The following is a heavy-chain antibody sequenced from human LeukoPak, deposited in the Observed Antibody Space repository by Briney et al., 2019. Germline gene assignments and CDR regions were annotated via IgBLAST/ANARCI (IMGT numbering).Heavy chain of an antibody. D-gene: IGHD3-22*01. CDR1: GYTFTSYG. CDR3: ARDEAYYYDSSGYYFAY. CDR2: ISAYNGNT. V-gene: IGHV1-18*01. J-gene: IGHJ4*02. Sequence: GASVKVSCKASGYTFTSYGISWVRQAPGQGLEWMGWISAYNGNTNYAQKLQGRVTMTTDTSTSTAYMELRSLRSDDTAVYYCARDEAYYYDSSGYYFAYWGQGTLVTVSS.